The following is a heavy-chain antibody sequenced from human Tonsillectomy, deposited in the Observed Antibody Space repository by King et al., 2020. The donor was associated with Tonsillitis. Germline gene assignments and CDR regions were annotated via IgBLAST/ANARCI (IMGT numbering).Heavy chain of an antibody. J-gene: IGHJ4*02. CDR3: ARAGIAAAGTEYYFDY. Sequence: QLQESGPGLVKPSQTLSLTCTVSGGSISSGDYYWSWIRQPPGKGLEWIGYIYYSGGTYYNPSLKSRVTISVDTSKNQFSLKLSSVTAADTAVYYCARAGIAAAGTEYYFDYWGQGTLVTVSS. CDR1: GGSISSGDYY. V-gene: IGHV4-30-4*01. CDR2: IYYSGGT. D-gene: IGHD6-13*01.